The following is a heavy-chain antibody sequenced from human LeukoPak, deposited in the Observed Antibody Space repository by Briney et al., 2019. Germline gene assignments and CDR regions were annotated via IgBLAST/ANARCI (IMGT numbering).Heavy chain of an antibody. D-gene: IGHD7-27*01. CDR1: GASMTSYY. J-gene: IGHJ4*02. CDR3: ARIPGDRPDD. CDR2: MYFGERT. Sequence: PSGTLSLTCTVSGASMTSYYWTWIRQPPGKGLEWVGYMYFGERTDYNPSLKSRATISIDTSKKQFSLNLKSVTAADTAVYYCARIPGDRPDDWGQGTLVTVS. V-gene: IGHV4-59*01.